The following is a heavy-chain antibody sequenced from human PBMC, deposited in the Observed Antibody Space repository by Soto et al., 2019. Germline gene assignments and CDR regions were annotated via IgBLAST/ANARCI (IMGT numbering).Heavy chain of an antibody. CDR2: ISAYNGNT. CDR3: AICLDYYDSSGPPDY. D-gene: IGHD3-22*01. J-gene: IGHJ4*02. CDR1: GYTFTSYG. Sequence: QVQLVQSGAEVKKPGASVKVSCKASGYTFTSYGISWVRQAPGQGLEWMGWISAYNGNTNYAQKLQGRVTMTTDTSTSTAYMELRSLRSDDTAVYYCAICLDYYDSSGPPDYWGQGTLVTVSS. V-gene: IGHV1-18*04.